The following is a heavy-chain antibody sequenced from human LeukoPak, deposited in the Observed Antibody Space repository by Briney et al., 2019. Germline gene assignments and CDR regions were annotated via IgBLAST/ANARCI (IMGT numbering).Heavy chain of an antibody. CDR3: ARDGSAIFGVGHDY. V-gene: IGHV3-21*01. CDR2: ISSSSSYI. CDR1: GFTFSSYS. J-gene: IGHJ4*02. Sequence: PGVSLRLSCAASGFTFSSYSMNWVPQAPGKGLEWVSSISSSSSYIYYADSVKGRFTISRDNAKNSLYLQMNSLRAEDTAVYYCARDGSAIFGVGHDYWGQGTLVTVSS. D-gene: IGHD3-3*01.